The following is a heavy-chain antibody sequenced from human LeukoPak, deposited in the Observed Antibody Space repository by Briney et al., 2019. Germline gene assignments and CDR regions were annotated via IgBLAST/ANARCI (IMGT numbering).Heavy chain of an antibody. CDR2: IYYSGST. V-gene: IGHV4-59*01. CDR3: ARAVAGQLDY. CDR1: GGSISSYY. J-gene: IGHJ4*02. D-gene: IGHD6-19*01. Sequence: SETLSLTCTVSGGSISSYYWSWIRQPPGKGLEWIGYIYYSGSTNYNPSLKSRVTISVDTSKNQFSLKLSSVTAADTAVYYCARAVAGQLDYWGQGTLVTVSS.